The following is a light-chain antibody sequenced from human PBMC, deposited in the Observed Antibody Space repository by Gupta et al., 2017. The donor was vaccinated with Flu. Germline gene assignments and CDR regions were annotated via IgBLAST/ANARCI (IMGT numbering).Light chain of an antibody. Sequence: PSTVSASVGDRVSITCRSSQNINSWLAWYHKKPGQAPKVLIYAASTVQSGVPSRFSGSGXGTXFTLTIXGRQPEDFATYYCRQANSFPLSFGXGTKVEMK. CDR3: RQANSFPLS. J-gene: IGKJ4*01. CDR2: AAS. CDR1: QNINSW. V-gene: IGKV1-12*01.